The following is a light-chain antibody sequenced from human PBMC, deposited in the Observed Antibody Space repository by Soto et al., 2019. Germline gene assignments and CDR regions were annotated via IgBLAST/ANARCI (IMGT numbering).Light chain of an antibody. Sequence: DFQMTQSPSTLSASVGDRVTITCRASQNIRSRLAWFQQKPGKAPKLLIYDASSLESGVPQRFSGSGSGTEFTLTISSLEPEDFAVYYCQQRSNWPLTFGGGTKVEIK. V-gene: IGKV1-5*01. CDR2: DAS. CDR3: QQRSNWPLT. J-gene: IGKJ4*01. CDR1: QNIRSR.